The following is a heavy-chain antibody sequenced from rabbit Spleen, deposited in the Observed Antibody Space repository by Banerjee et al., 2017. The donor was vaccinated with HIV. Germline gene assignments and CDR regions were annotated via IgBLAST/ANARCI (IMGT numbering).Heavy chain of an antibody. D-gene: IGHD8-1*01. Sequence: QSLEESGGDLVKPGASLTLTCTASGFSFSSSYWMYWVRQAPGKGLELIAAIYSTNSGDTYYASWAKGRFTISKTSSTTVTLQMTSLTAADTATYFCGRGTDSSDFALNLWGPGTLVTVS. CDR1: GFSFSSSYW. J-gene: IGHJ4*01. CDR3: GRGTDSSDFALNL. CDR2: IYSTNSGDT. V-gene: IGHV1S40*01.